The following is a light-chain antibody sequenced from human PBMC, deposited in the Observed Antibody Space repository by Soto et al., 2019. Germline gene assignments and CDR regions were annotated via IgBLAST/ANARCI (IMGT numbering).Light chain of an antibody. Sequence: QSALTQPPSASGSPGQSVTISCTGTSGDVGGYNYVSWYQQHPGKAPKLMIFEVSERPSGVPDRFSASKSCNTASLTVSGLQAEDEADYYCSSYAGSNNYVFGTGTKVTVL. V-gene: IGLV2-8*01. CDR3: SSYAGSNNYV. J-gene: IGLJ1*01. CDR1: SGDVGGYNY. CDR2: EVS.